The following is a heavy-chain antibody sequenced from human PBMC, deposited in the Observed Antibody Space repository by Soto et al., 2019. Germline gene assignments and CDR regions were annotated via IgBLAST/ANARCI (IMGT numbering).Heavy chain of an antibody. J-gene: IGHJ5*02. CDR3: ARQFYHDPTFDL. D-gene: IGHD3-22*01. V-gene: IGHV3-11*01. CDR1: GFNFNDYY. CDR2: ITSGVTTV. Sequence: QVQLVESGGGLVKPGGSLRLSCAASGFNFNDYYMNWIRQTPGKGLEWVSSITSGVTTVSYADSVKGRFTISRDDALNSVYLQLHSLRADDTAVYYCARQFYHDPTFDLWGQGILVTVSS.